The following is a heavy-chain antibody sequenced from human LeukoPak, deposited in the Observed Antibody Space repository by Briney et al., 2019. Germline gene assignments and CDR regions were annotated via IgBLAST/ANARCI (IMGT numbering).Heavy chain of an antibody. CDR3: ARSYIQFSRPYFSDY. Sequence: KPSETLSLTCFVSGGSISTYYWSWIRQPPGKGLEWIGDISHNGRTNYNPSLKSRLTMSIDTSKNQFSLKLTSLTAADTAIYYCARSYIQFSRPYFSDYWGQGTLVTVPS. V-gene: IGHV4-59*01. CDR2: ISHNGRT. J-gene: IGHJ4*02. D-gene: IGHD2-2*01. CDR1: GGSISTYY.